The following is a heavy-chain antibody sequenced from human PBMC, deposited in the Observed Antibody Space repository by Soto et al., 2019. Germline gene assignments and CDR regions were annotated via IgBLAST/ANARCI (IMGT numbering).Heavy chain of an antibody. Sequence: PVGSLRLSCAASGFTFSSYSMNWVRQAPGKGLEWVSSISSSSSYIYYADSVKGRFTISRDNAKNSLYLQMNSLRAEDTAVYYCARDRNYYDSSGYPTDYYYYGMDVWGQGTTVTVSS. CDR3: ARDRNYYDSSGYPTDYYYYGMDV. J-gene: IGHJ6*02. CDR2: ISSSSSYI. D-gene: IGHD3-22*01. CDR1: GFTFSSYS. V-gene: IGHV3-21*01.